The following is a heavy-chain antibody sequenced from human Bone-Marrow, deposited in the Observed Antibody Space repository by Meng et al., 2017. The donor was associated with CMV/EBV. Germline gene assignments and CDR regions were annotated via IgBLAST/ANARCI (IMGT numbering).Heavy chain of an antibody. V-gene: IGHV4-34*01. Sequence: GSLRLSCAVYGGSFSGYYWSWIRQPPGKGLEWIGEINHSGSTNYNPSLKSRVTISVDTSKNQFSLKLSSVTAADTAVYYCARAGIVVVPHGMDVWGQGPTVPVSS. J-gene: IGHJ6*02. CDR3: ARAGIVVVPHGMDV. CDR1: GGSFSGYY. CDR2: INHSGST. D-gene: IGHD2-2*01.